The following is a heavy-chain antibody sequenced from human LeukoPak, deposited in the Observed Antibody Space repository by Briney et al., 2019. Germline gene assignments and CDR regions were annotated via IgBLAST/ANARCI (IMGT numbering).Heavy chain of an antibody. CDR2: IYTSGST. CDR1: GGSISSGSYY. Sequence: SETLSLTCTVSGGSISSGSYYWSWIRQPAGKGLEWIGRIYTSGSTNYNPSLKSRVTISVDTSKNQFTLKLSSVTAADTAVYYCARASAAAPFDYWGQETLVTVSS. V-gene: IGHV4-61*02. D-gene: IGHD2-2*01. CDR3: ARASAAAPFDY. J-gene: IGHJ4*02.